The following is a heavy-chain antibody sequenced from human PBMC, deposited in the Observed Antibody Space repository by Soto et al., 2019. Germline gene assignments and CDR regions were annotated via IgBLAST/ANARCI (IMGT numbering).Heavy chain of an antibody. Sequence: PSETLSLTCTVSGGSISSYYWSWIRQPPGKGLEWIGYIYYSGSTNYNPSLKSRVTISVDTSKNQFSLNLTSVTAADTAVYYCARLGYYSDKLDYWGQGTLVTVSS. CDR1: GGSISSYY. D-gene: IGHD3-22*01. V-gene: IGHV4-59*01. CDR2: IYYSGST. J-gene: IGHJ4*02. CDR3: ARLGYYSDKLDY.